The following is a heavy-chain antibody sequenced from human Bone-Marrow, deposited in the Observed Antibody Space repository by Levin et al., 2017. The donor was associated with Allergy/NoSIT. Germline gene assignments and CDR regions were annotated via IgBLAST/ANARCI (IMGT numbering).Heavy chain of an antibody. CDR2: ISIDGRNQ. J-gene: IGHJ4*02. CDR3: ARVPSSGYTGRWCYFDY. CDR1: GFTFSTST. Sequence: GGSLRLSCAASGFTFSTSTIHWVRQAPGKGLEWVAVISIDGRNQHYADAVKGRFTISRDNSKNTLYLQMNSLRTEDTAVYYCARVPSSGYTGRWCYFDYWGQGTLVTVSA. V-gene: IGHV3-30*04. D-gene: IGHD6-13*01.